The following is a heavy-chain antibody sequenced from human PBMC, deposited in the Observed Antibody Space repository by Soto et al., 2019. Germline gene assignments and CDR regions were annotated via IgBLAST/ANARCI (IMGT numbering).Heavy chain of an antibody. CDR2: VYHTGST. J-gene: IGHJ4*02. Sequence: SETLSLTCDVSGASITTYYWSWIRQAPGKGLEWIGNVYHTGSTDYNSSLKSRVTISVDTSKNQFSLNMNSVTAADTAVYYCARRLFGSGWTLDSWGQGALVTVSS. V-gene: IGHV4-59*01. CDR1: GASITTYY. D-gene: IGHD6-19*01. CDR3: ARRLFGSGWTLDS.